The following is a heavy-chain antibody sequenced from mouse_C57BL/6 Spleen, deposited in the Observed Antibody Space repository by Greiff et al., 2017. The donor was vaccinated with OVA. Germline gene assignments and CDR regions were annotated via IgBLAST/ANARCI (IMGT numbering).Heavy chain of an antibody. Sequence: EVQLVESGPGLVKPSQSLSLTCSVTGYSITSGYYWNWIRQFPGNKLEWMGYISYDGSNNYNPSLKNRISITRDTSKNQFFLKLNSVTTEDTATYYCARDGYYGSSDGYFDVWGTGTTVTVSS. J-gene: IGHJ1*03. CDR3: ARDGYYGSSDGYFDV. CDR2: ISYDGSN. CDR1: GYSITSGYY. V-gene: IGHV3-6*01. D-gene: IGHD1-1*01.